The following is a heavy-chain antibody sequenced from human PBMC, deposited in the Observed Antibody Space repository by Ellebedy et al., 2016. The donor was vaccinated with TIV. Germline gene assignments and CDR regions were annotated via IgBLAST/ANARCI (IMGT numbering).Heavy chain of an antibody. D-gene: IGHD2-2*01. CDR3: AREEIVVVPAASFGWFDP. CDR2: ISYDGSNK. Sequence: GESLKISXAASGFTFSSYAMHWVRQAPGKGLEWVAVISYDGSNKYYADSVKGRFTISRDNSKNTVYLQMNSLRAEDTAVYYCAREEIVVVPAASFGWFDPWGQGTLVTVSS. CDR1: GFTFSSYA. J-gene: IGHJ5*02. V-gene: IGHV3-30-3*01.